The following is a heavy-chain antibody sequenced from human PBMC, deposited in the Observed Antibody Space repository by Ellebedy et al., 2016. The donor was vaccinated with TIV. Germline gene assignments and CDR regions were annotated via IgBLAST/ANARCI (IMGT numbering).Heavy chain of an antibody. V-gene: IGHV3-11*01. D-gene: IGHD3-22*01. Sequence: GESLKISCAASGFTFSDYYINWIRQAPGKGLEWVSYISSSGSTIYYADSVKGRFPISRDNAKNSLYLQMNSLRAEDTAVYYCSRPLRYYDSRATSDAFDIWGQGTMVTVSS. CDR2: ISSSGSTI. J-gene: IGHJ3*02. CDR1: GFTFSDYY. CDR3: SRPLRYYDSRATSDAFDI.